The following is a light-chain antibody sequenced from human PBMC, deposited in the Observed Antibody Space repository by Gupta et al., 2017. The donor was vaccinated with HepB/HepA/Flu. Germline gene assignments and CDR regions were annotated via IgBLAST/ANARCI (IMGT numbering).Light chain of an antibody. V-gene: IGKV3-15*01. CDR2: GAS. CDR1: QSVNSN. CDR3: QQYNTWPPLT. Sequence: EILMTQSPATLSVSPGERATLPCRASQSVNSNLAWYQQKPGQAPRLLIYGASTRATGIPARFSGSGSGTEFTLTISSLQSEDFAVYYCQQYNTWPPLTFGGGTKVEMK. J-gene: IGKJ4*01.